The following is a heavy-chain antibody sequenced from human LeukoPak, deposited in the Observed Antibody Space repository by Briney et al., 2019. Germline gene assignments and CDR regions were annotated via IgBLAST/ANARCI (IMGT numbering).Heavy chain of an antibody. CDR1: GFTFSSYA. CDR2: ISSNGGST. CDR3: ARDEAFDI. Sequence: GGCLRLSCAASGFTFSSYAMHWVRQAPGKGLEYVSAISSNGGSTYYANSVKGRFTISRDNSKNTLYLQMGSLRAEDMAVYYCARDEAFDIWGQGTMVTVSS. V-gene: IGHV3-64*01. J-gene: IGHJ3*02.